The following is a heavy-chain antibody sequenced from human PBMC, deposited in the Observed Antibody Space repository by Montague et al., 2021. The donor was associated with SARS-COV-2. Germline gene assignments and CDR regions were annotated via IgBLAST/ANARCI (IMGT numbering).Heavy chain of an antibody. J-gene: IGHJ4*02. D-gene: IGHD3-10*01. CDR1: SDSVSSGKHS. Sequence: SETLSLTCTVSSDSVSSGKHSRTWIRQPPGKGLEWIGYIFYTGRANYNPSLKSRVTISVDTSNNQFSLKLKSMRAADTAVYYCARVGNYLGVYWGQGILVTVSS. CDR3: ARVGNYLGVY. V-gene: IGHV4-61*01. CDR2: IFYTGRA.